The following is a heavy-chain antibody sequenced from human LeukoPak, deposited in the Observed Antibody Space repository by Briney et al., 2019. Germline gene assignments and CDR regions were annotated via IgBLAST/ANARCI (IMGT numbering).Heavy chain of an antibody. Sequence: ASVKVSCKASGYTFTSYGISWVRQAPGQGLEWMGWISAYNGNTNYAQKLQGRVTMTTDTSTSTAYMELRSLRSDDTAVYYCARSATIFGVVPAYMDVWGTRTTVTVSS. J-gene: IGHJ6*03. CDR2: ISAYNGNT. CDR1: GYTFTSYG. CDR3: ARSATIFGVVPAYMDV. V-gene: IGHV1-18*01. D-gene: IGHD3-3*01.